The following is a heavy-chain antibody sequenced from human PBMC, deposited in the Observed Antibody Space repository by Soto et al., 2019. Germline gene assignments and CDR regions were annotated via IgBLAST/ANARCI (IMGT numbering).Heavy chain of an antibody. D-gene: IGHD3-10*01. CDR3: ARDLGYYYGSGSYFNDAFDI. CDR2: INAGNGNT. J-gene: IGHJ3*02. V-gene: IGHV1-3*01. Sequence: GASVKVSCKASGYTFTSYAMHWVRQAPGQRLEWMGWINAGNGNTKYSQKFQGRVTITRDTSASTAYMELSSLRSEDTAVYYCARDLGYYYGSGSYFNDAFDIWGQGTMVTVSS. CDR1: GYTFTSYA.